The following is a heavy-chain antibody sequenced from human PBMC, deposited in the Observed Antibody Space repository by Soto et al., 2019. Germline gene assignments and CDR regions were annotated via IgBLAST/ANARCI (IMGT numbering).Heavy chain of an antibody. V-gene: IGHV3-33*01. CDR1: GFTFSSYG. CDR2: IWYDGSNK. Sequence: QVQLVESGGGVVQPGRSLRLSCAASGFTFSSYGRHWVRQAPGKGLEWVAVIWYDGSNKYYADSVKGRFTISRDNSKNTLYLQMNSLRAEDTAVYYCARDDHVVVPAAIGLDYWGRGTLVTVSS. J-gene: IGHJ4*02. D-gene: IGHD2-2*02. CDR3: ARDDHVVVPAAIGLDY.